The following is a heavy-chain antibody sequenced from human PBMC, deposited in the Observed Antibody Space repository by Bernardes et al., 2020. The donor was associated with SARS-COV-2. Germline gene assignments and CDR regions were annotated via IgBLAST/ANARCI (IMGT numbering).Heavy chain of an antibody. J-gene: IGHJ3*02. Sequence: SETLSLTCSVSGGPFPSGGSYWSWIRQLPGQGLEWIGNIYYTGSTYYNPSLKSRVTMSVDTSKNQFSLQLTSVTAADTAVYFCARDLNDYYDSSGYTHDAFASWGRGTMVTVSS. CDR3: ARDLNDYYDSSGYTHDAFAS. V-gene: IGHV4-31*03. CDR2: IYYTGST. CDR1: GGPFPSGGSY. D-gene: IGHD3-22*01.